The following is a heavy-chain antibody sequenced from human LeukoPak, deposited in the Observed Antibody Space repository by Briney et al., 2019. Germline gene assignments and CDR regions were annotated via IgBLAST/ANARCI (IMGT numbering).Heavy chain of an antibody. Sequence: SETLSRTCTVSGVSIISSSYDWGWIRQPPGKGLEWSGSINYIGSTDYNPSLKSRVTISVDASKNQFSLKMSSVTAADAAVYYCARHFDNWGQGSLVTVFS. J-gene: IGHJ4*02. CDR1: GVSIISSSYD. CDR3: ARHFDN. V-gene: IGHV4-39*01. CDR2: INYIGST.